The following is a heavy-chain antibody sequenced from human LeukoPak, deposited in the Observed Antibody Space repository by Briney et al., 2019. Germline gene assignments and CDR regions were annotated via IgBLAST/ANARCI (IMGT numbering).Heavy chain of an antibody. CDR2: INPSGGSP. CDR3: ARDRIAAAGAPGVAFDI. V-gene: IGHV1-46*01. CDR1: GYTFTSYY. J-gene: IGHJ3*02. D-gene: IGHD6-13*01. Sequence: ASVKVSCKASGYTFTSYYMHWVRQAPGQGLEWMGIINPSGGSPSYAQKFQGRVTMTRDTSTSTVYMELSSLRSEDTAVYYCARDRIAAAGAPGVAFDIWGQGTMVTVSS.